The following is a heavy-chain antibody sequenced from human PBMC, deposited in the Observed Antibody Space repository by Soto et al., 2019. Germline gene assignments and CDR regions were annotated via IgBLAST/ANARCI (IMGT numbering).Heavy chain of an antibody. V-gene: IGHV4-61*03. J-gene: IGHJ4*02. Sequence: SETLSLTCAVPGGSVSSANYYWSRIRQPPGKGLEWIGYIYYSGSTNYNPSLTRRVTISRDTSKNHFSLKLSSVTAADTAIYYCARAYGGYNDHCFDYWGRGTLVTSPQ. CDR3: ARAYGGYNDHCFDY. CDR1: GGSVSSANYY. D-gene: IGHD6-25*01. CDR2: IYYSGST.